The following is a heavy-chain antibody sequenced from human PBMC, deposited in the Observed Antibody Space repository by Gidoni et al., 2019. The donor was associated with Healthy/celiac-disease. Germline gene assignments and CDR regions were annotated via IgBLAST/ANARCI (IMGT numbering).Heavy chain of an antibody. Sequence: QVQMVESGGGVVQPGRCLRLDCAASGFTFSSYGMPWVRRAPGKGLEWLAVIWYDGSNKYTAYSVKGRFTISRVNSKNTLYLQMNSLRAEDTAVYYCARVRCSGGSCPTDYYGMDVWGQGTTVTVSS. D-gene: IGHD2-15*01. CDR1: GFTFSSYG. V-gene: IGHV3-33*01. CDR3: ARVRCSGGSCPTDYYGMDV. CDR2: IWYDGSNK. J-gene: IGHJ6*02.